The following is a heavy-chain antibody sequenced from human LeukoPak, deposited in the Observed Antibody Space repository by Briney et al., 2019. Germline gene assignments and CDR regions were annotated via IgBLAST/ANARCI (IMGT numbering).Heavy chain of an antibody. J-gene: IGHJ3*02. V-gene: IGHV3-74*01. D-gene: IGHD2-2*01. CDR2: ISTDGSST. CDR3: AKDLRCSSTSCYRRAFDI. CDR1: GFTFSSYW. Sequence: GGSLRLSCAASGFTFSSYWMHWVRQAPGKGLVWVSRISTDGSSTSYADSVKGRFTISRDNAKNTLYLQMNSLRAEDTAVYYCAKDLRCSSTSCYRRAFDIWGQGTMVTVSS.